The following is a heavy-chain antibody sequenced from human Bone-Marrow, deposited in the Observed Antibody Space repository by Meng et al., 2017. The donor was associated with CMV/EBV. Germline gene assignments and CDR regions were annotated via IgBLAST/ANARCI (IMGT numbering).Heavy chain of an antibody. D-gene: IGHD5-18*01. CDR3: ARVSGYSYGWGVYFDY. V-gene: IGHV4-34*01. Sequence: YGGSFSGYYWSWIRQPPGKGLEWIGEIYHSGSTNYNPSLKSRVTISVDKSKNQFSLKLSSVTAADTAVYYCARVSGYSYGWGVYFDYWGQGTLVTVSS. J-gene: IGHJ4*02. CDR1: GGSFSGYY. CDR2: IYHSGST.